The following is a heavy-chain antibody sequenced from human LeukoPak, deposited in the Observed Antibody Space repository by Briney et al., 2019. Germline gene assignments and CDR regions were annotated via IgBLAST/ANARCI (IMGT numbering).Heavy chain of an antibody. J-gene: IGHJ4*02. CDR2: ISSSSSYI. V-gene: IGHV3-21*01. CDR3: ARGEYGSGSYHIDY. D-gene: IGHD3-10*01. CDR1: GFTFSSYS. Sequence: PGGSLRLSCAASGFTFSSYSMNWVRQAPGKGLEWVSFISSSSSYIYYADSVKGRFTISRDNAKNSLYLQMNSMRAEDTAVYYCARGEYGSGSYHIDYWGQGTLVTVSS.